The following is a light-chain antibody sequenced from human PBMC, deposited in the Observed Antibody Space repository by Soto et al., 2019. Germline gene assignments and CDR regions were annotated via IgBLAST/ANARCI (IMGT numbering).Light chain of an antibody. CDR2: AAT. V-gene: IGKV1-39*01. CDR3: HQIHTTPWT. Sequence: DIQMTQSPSTLSASVRDRVTITCRASQRITTYLNLYQQRPGKAPSLLIYAATYLREGVPSRFSGSGSGTDFTLTIAGLQPDDFVTYFCHQIHTTPWTFGQGTKVDI. CDR1: QRITTY. J-gene: IGKJ1*01.